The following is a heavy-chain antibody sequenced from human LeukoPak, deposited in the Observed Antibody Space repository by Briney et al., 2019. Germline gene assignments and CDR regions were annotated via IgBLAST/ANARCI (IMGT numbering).Heavy chain of an antibody. CDR1: GYSISSGYY. CDR2: IYHSGST. D-gene: IGHD3-3*01. Sequence: SETLSLTCTVSGYSISSGYYWGWIRQPPGKGLEWIGSIYHSGSTYYNPSLKSRVTISVDTSKNQFSLKLSSVTAADTAVYYCAREAAIDKYYDFWSGYGTPYYFDYWGQGTLVTVSS. V-gene: IGHV4-38-2*02. J-gene: IGHJ4*02. CDR3: AREAAIDKYYDFWSGYGTPYYFDY.